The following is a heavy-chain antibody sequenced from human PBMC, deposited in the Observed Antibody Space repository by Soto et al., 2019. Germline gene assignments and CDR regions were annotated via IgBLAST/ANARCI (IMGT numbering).Heavy chain of an antibody. Sequence: QVQLVQSGAEVKKPGSSVKVSCKASGGTFSSYAISWVRQAPGQGLEWMGGIIPIFGTANYAQKFQGRVTITADESTSTAYMELSTLRSEYTAVYYFARASGSGSYYQRPLFGWYFDLWGRGTLVTVSS. CDR2: IIPIFGTA. CDR3: ARASGSGSYYQRPLFGWYFDL. V-gene: IGHV1-69*01. CDR1: GGTFSSYA. J-gene: IGHJ2*01. D-gene: IGHD3-10*01.